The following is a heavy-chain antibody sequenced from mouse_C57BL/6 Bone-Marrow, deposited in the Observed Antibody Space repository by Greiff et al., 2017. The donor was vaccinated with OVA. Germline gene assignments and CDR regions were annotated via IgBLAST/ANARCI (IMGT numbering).Heavy chain of an antibody. CDR1: GYTFTDYN. J-gene: IGHJ2*01. D-gene: IGHD1-1*01. CDR2: INPNNGGT. CDR3: GWEYYGSSYDY. V-gene: IGHV1-22*01. Sequence: VQLQQSGPELVKPGASVKMSCKASGYTFTDYNMHWVKQSHGKSLEWIGYINPNNGGTSYNQKFKGKATLTVNKSSSTAYMELRSLTSEDSAVYYCGWEYYGSSYDYWGQGTTLTVSS.